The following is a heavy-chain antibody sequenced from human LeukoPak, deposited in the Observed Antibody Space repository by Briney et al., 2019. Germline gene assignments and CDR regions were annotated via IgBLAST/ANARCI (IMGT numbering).Heavy chain of an antibody. CDR1: GFTFSSYE. V-gene: IGHV3-48*03. CDR3: ARSGVGTMVRGVIL. CDR2: ISSSGSNI. D-gene: IGHD3-10*01. J-gene: IGHJ4*02. Sequence: GGSLRLSCAASGFTFSSYEMNWVRQAPGRGVEWVSYISSSGSNIYYADSVRGRFTISRDNAKNSLYLQMNRLRAEDTAVYYCARSGVGTMVRGVILWGQGTLVTVSS.